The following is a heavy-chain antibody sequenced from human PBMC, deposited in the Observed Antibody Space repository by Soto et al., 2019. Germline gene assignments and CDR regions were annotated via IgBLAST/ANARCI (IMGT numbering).Heavy chain of an antibody. D-gene: IGHD3-16*01. CDR1: GFTFSSYW. CDR3: ARVLSSLYYYYMDV. Sequence: GGSLRLSCAASGFTFSSYWMSWVRQAPGKGLEWVANIKQDGSEKYYVDSVKGRFTISRDNAKNSLYLQMNSLRAEDTAVYYCARVLSSLYYYYMDVWGKGTTVTVSS. CDR2: IKQDGSEK. J-gene: IGHJ6*03. V-gene: IGHV3-7*01.